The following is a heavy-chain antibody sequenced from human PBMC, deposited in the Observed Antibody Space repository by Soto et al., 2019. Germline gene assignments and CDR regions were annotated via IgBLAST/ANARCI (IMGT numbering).Heavy chain of an antibody. V-gene: IGHV4-59*12. D-gene: IGHD4-17*01. CDR2: IYYSGST. CDR3: ARDYGDEEDDYYYYMDV. CDR1: GGSISSYY. Sequence: PSETLSLTCTVSGGSISSYYWSWIRQPPGKGLEWIGYIYYSGSTNYNPSLKSRVTISVDTSKNQFSLKLSSVTAADTAVYYCARDYGDEEDDYYYYMDVWGKGTTVTVSS. J-gene: IGHJ6*03.